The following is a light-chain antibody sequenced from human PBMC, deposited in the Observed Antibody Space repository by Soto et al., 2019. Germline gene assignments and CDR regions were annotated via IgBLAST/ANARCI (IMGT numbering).Light chain of an antibody. CDR2: GAS. V-gene: IGKV3-20*01. Sequence: IVLTQSPGTLSLSPGERATLSCRASQSVSSSYLAWYQQRPGQAPRLLIYGASSRATGIPGRFSGSGSGTDFTLTISRLEPEDFAVYYCQQYGSSGYTFGQGTKLEIK. CDR1: QSVSSSY. CDR3: QQYGSSGYT. J-gene: IGKJ2*01.